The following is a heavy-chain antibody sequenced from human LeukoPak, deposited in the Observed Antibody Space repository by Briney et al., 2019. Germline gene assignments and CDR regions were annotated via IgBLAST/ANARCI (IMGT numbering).Heavy chain of an antibody. D-gene: IGHD3-10*01. Sequence: PGGSLRLSCAASGFNFDNYHMNWVRQAPGKGLEWVSFISDSGYTIYYADSVKGRFTISRDNAKNSLYLQMDSLRAEDTAVYYCAKMISGSGSVYYYYYMDVWGKGTTVTISS. V-gene: IGHV3-48*01. CDR3: AKMISGSGSVYYYYYMDV. CDR2: ISDSGYTI. CDR1: GFNFDNYH. J-gene: IGHJ6*03.